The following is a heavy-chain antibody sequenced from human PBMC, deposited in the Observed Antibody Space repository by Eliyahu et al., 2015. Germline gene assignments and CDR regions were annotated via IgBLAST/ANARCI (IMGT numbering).Heavy chain of an antibody. CDR2: IYSGGST. D-gene: IGHD6-19*01. CDR3: ARGRESSGWSGEDY. CDR1: GFTVSSNY. Sequence: EVQLVESGGGLVQPGGSLRLSCAASGFTVSSNYMSWVRQAPGKGLEWVSVIYSGGSTYYADSVKGRFTISRHNSKNTLYLQMNSLRAEDTAVYYCARGRESSGWSGEDYWGQGTLVTVSS. V-gene: IGHV3-53*04. J-gene: IGHJ4*02.